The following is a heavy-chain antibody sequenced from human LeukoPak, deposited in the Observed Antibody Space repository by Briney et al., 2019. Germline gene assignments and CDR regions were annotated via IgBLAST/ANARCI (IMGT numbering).Heavy chain of an antibody. J-gene: IGHJ4*02. CDR1: GFTFSSYA. CDR2: ISGSGGST. CDR3: AKGGATYYYDSSGYNLFDY. V-gene: IGHV3-23*01. D-gene: IGHD3-22*01. Sequence: GGSLRLSCAASGFTFSSYARSWVRQAPGKGLEWVSAISGSGGSTYYADSVKGRFTISRDNSKNTLYLQMNSLRAEDTAVYYCAKGGATYYYDSSGYNLFDYWGQGTLVTVSS.